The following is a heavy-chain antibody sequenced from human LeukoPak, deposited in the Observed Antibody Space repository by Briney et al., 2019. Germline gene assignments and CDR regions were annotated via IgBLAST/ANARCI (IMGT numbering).Heavy chain of an antibody. D-gene: IGHD3-22*01. V-gene: IGHV1-18*01. Sequence: ASVKVSCKASGYTFTSYGISWVRQAPGQGLEWMGWISAYNGNTNYAQKLQGRVTMTTDTATSTAYMELRILRSDDTAVYYGARDYDSSGYYYLLLDYWGQGTLVTVSS. J-gene: IGHJ4*02. CDR3: ARDYDSSGYYYLLLDY. CDR1: GYTFTSYG. CDR2: ISAYNGNT.